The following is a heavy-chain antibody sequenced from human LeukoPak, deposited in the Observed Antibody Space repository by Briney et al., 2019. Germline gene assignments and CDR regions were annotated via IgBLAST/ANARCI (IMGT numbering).Heavy chain of an antibody. CDR2: ISSSGSTI. Sequence: GGSLRLSCAASGFTSSSYELNWVRQAPGKGLEWVSYISSSGSTIKYADSVKGRFTISRGSAKNSLYLQMNSLRAEDTAVYYCARDDNYGIFVNVDYWGQGTLVTVSS. D-gene: IGHD4-11*01. CDR1: GFTSSSYE. V-gene: IGHV3-48*03. CDR3: ARDDNYGIFVNVDY. J-gene: IGHJ4*02.